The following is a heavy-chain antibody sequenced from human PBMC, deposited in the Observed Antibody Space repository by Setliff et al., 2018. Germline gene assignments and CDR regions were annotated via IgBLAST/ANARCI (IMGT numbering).Heavy chain of an antibody. V-gene: IGHV4-59*01. J-gene: IGHJ5*02. CDR3: ARLRGAFDP. D-gene: IGHD3-3*02. Sequence: SETLSLTCTVSGGSISSYYWSWIRQPPGKRLEWIGYIYYSGSTNYNPSLESRVTISVDTSKNQFSLRLNSATAADTAVYYCARLRGAFDPWGQGTLVTVSS. CDR1: GGSISSYY. CDR2: IYYSGST.